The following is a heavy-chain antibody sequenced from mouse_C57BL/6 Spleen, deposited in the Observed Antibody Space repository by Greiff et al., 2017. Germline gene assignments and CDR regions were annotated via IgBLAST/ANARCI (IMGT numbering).Heavy chain of an antibody. CDR3: ATFYDYDEGWFAY. CDR2: ISSGSSTI. CDR1: GFTFSHYG. V-gene: IGHV5-17*01. Sequence: EVHLVESGGGLVTPGGSLKLSCAASGFTFSHYGMHWVRQAPEKGLEWVAYISSGSSTIYYADTVKGRFTISRDNAKNTLFLQMTSLRSEDTAMYYCATFYDYDEGWFAYWGQGTLGTVSA. J-gene: IGHJ3*01. D-gene: IGHD2-4*01.